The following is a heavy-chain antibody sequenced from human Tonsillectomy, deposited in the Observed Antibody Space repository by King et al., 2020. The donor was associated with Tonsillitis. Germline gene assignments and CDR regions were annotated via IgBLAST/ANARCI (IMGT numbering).Heavy chain of an antibody. D-gene: IGHD3-22*01. CDR2: IYYSGGN. V-gene: IGHV4-39*07. J-gene: IGHJ4*02. CDR1: GDSITSSSYY. CDR3: ASAGGGRYYYDILGYYPW. Sequence: QLQESGPGLVKPSETLSLTCTVSGDSITSSSYYWGWIRQPPGKGLEWIGSIYYSGGNYYKPSLKSRVTISADTSKNQFSLNLSSVTAEDTAVYYCASAGGGRYYYDILGYYPWWGQGTLVTVSS.